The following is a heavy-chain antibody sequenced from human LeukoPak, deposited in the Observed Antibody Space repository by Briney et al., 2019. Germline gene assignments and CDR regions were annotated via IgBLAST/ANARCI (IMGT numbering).Heavy chain of an antibody. CDR2: TSYDGIHK. Sequence: PGGSLRLSCAASGFSFGTNAMHWVRQAPGKGLEWVAVTSYDGIHKYYADSVKGRFTISRDTPKNTLYLQMNSLRAEDSAVYYCARLNTAMDPDDYYYYGMDVWGQGTTVTVSS. V-gene: IGHV3-30-3*01. J-gene: IGHJ6*02. D-gene: IGHD5-18*01. CDR3: ARLNTAMDPDDYYYYGMDV. CDR1: GFSFGTNA.